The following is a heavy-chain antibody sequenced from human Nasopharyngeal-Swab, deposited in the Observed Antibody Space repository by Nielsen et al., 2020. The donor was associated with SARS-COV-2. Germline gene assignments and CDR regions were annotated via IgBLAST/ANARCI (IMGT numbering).Heavy chain of an antibody. J-gene: IGHJ6*02. CDR2: IIPIFGTA. Sequence: SVKVSCKASGGTFSSYAISWVRHAPGQGLEWMGGIIPIFGTANYAQKFQGRVTITADESTSTAYMELSSLRSEDTAVYYCARVTAMAEGYYYGMDVWGQGTTVTISS. CDR3: ARVTAMAEGYYYGMDV. CDR1: GGTFSSYA. V-gene: IGHV1-69*13. D-gene: IGHD5-18*01.